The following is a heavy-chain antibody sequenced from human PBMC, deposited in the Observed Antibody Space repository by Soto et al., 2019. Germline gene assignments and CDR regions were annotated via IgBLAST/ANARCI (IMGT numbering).Heavy chain of an antibody. V-gene: IGHV1-46*01. J-gene: IGHJ6*02. CDR3: AREKIAVAEYYYYGMDV. D-gene: IGHD6-19*01. Sequence: ASVQVSCKASGYTFTSYYMHWVRQAPGQGLEWMGIINPSGGSTSYAQKFQGRVTMTRDTSTSTVYMELSSLRSEDTAVYYCAREKIAVAEYYYYGMDVWGQGTTVTVSS. CDR1: GYTFTSYY. CDR2: INPSGGST.